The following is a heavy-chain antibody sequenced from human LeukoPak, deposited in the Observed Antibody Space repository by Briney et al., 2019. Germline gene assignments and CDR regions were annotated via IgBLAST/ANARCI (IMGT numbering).Heavy chain of an antibody. V-gene: IGHV3-30*02. D-gene: IGHD6-13*01. Sequence: GGSLRLSCAASGFTFSTYGIHWVRQAPGKGLEWVAFIGYDGSNKYYADSVKGRFTISRDNSKNTLYLQMNSLRAEDTAVYYCARGREQLGSSWRLFDYWGQGTLVTVSS. CDR1: GFTFSTYG. CDR3: ARGREQLGSSWRLFDY. CDR2: IGYDGSNK. J-gene: IGHJ4*02.